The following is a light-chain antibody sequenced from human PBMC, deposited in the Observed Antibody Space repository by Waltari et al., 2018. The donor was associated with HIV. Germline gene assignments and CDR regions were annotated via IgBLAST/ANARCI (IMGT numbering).Light chain of an antibody. CDR1: QSVNSN. CDR3: HHYNNWRET. Sequence: ILITPSPATLSVSPGERATSSCRASQSVNSNLAWYQQKPGQTPRLLIYGTSTRATDIPARFSGSGSGTEFTLTISSLQSEDFAVYYCHHYNNWRETFGQGTKVEIK. V-gene: IGKV3-15*01. CDR2: GTS. J-gene: IGKJ1*01.